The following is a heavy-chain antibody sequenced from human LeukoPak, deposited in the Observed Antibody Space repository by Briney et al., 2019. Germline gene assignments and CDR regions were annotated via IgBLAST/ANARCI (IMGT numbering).Heavy chain of an antibody. V-gene: IGHV1-8*03. D-gene: IGHD6-6*01. CDR3: ALIQYSSSDFDY. J-gene: IGHJ4*02. CDR1: GYTFTSYD. CDR2: MNPNSGNT. Sequence: ASVKVSCKASGYTFTSYDINWVRQATGQWLEWMGWMNPNSGNTGYAQKFQGRVTITRNTSISTAYMELSSLRSEDTAVYYCALIQYSSSDFDYWGQGTLVTVSS.